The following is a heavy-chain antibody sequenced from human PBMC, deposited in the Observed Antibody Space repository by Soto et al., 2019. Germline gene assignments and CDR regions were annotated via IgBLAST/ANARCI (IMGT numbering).Heavy chain of an antibody. CDR2: ISGSGDRT. Sequence: PGGSLRLSCAASGFTFGTFAMSWVRQAPGKGLEWVSFISGSGDRTSYADPVKGRFTISRDTSENMLYLQMNSLRLEDTAIYYCAKLRYYDFWRGENWFDPWGQGTLVTVSS. D-gene: IGHD3-3*01. CDR1: GFTFGTFA. V-gene: IGHV3-23*01. J-gene: IGHJ5*02. CDR3: AKLRYYDFWRGENWFDP.